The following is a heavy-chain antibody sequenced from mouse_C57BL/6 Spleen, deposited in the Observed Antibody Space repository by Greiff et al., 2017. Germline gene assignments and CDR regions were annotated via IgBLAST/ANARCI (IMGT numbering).Heavy chain of an antibody. V-gene: IGHV1-64*01. CDR1: GYTFTSYW. J-gene: IGHJ2*01. CDR2: IHPNSGST. CDR3: ASYYDYDGYFDY. Sequence: QVQLQQPGAELVKPGASVKLSCKASGYTFTSYWMHWVKQRPGQGLEWIGMIHPNSGSTNYNEKFKSKATLTVDKSSSTAYMQLSSLTSEDSAVYYCASYYDYDGYFDYWGQVTTLTVSS. D-gene: IGHD2-4*01.